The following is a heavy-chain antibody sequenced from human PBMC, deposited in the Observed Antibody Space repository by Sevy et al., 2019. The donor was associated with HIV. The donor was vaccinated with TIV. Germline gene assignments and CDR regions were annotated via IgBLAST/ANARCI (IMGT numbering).Heavy chain of an antibody. D-gene: IGHD3-3*01. V-gene: IGHV3-7*03. CDR1: GFTFSSYW. Sequence: GGSLRLSCAASGFTFSSYWMSWVRQAPGKGLEWVANIKQDGSEKYYVYSVKGRFTISRDNAKNSLYLQMNSLRAEDTAVYYCARTVTGYYDFWSGYYRTNYFDYWGQGTLVTVSS. CDR3: ARTVTGYYDFWSGYYRTNYFDY. CDR2: IKQDGSEK. J-gene: IGHJ4*02.